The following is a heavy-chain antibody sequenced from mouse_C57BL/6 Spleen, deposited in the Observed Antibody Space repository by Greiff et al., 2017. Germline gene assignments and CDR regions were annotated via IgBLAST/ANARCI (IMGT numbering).Heavy chain of an antibody. Sequence: VQLQQPGAELVRPGSSVKLSCKASGYTFTSYWMDWVKQRPGQGLEWIGNIYPSDSETHYNQKFKDKATLTVDKSSSTAYMQLSSLTSEDSAVYYCARRSNYHFDYWGQGTTLTVSS. CDR1: GYTFTSYW. J-gene: IGHJ2*01. D-gene: IGHD2-5*01. CDR3: ARRSNYHFDY. V-gene: IGHV1-61*01. CDR2: IYPSDSET.